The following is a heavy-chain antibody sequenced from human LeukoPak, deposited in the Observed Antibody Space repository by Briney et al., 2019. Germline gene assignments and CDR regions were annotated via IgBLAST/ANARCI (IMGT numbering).Heavy chain of an antibody. CDR3: AREKRGYSYGNHAFDI. Sequence: PSETLSLTCTVFGVSISSSNSYWGWIRQPPGKGLEWIGSIYYSENTYYNASLKSQVSISIDTSKNQFSLRLTSVTAADTAVYYCAREKRGYSYGNHAFDIWGQGTMVTVSS. CDR1: GVSISSSNSY. D-gene: IGHD5-18*01. CDR2: IYYSENT. V-gene: IGHV4-39*02. J-gene: IGHJ3*02.